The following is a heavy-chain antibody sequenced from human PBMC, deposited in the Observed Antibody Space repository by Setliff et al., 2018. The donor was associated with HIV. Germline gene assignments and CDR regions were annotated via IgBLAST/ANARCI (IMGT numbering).Heavy chain of an antibody. CDR2: FDPEDAET. V-gene: IGHV1-24*01. CDR1: GHTLTELS. D-gene: IGHD3-22*01. J-gene: IGHJ1*01. Sequence: ASVKVSCKVSGHTLTELSMHWVRQAPGKGLEWMGGFDPEDAETIYAQNFQGRVTMTEDTSTDTAYMELSSLTSEDTAMYYCATIRAYYYDSSGQEYFQHWGHGSLVTVSS. CDR3: ATIRAYYYDSSGQEYFQH.